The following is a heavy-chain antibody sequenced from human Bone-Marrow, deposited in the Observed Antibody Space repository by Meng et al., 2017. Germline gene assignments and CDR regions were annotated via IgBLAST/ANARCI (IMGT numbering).Heavy chain of an antibody. J-gene: IGHJ6*02. CDR3: ARVLAVAGSPGTLYYYGMDV. D-gene: IGHD6-19*01. CDR2: ISSSGSTI. CDR1: GFTFSDYY. Sequence: GGSLRLSCAASGFTFSDYYMSWIRQAPGKGLEWVSYISSSGSTIYYADSVKGRFTISRDNAKNSLYLQMNSLRAEDTAVYYCARVLAVAGSPGTLYYYGMDVWGQGTTVTVSS. V-gene: IGHV3-11*01.